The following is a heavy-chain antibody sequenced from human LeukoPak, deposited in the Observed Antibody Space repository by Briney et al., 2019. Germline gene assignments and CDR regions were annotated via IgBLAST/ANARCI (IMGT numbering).Heavy chain of an antibody. D-gene: IGHD3-16*02. CDR2: ISYDGSNK. J-gene: IGHJ4*02. CDR3: AKDAITFGGVIVFNFDY. CDR1: GFTFSSYA. Sequence: GGSLRLSCAASGFTFSSYAMHWVRQAPGKGLEWVAVISYDGSNKYYADSVKGRFTISRDNSKNTLYLQMNSLRAEDTAVYYCAKDAITFGGVIVFNFDYWGQGTLVTVSS. V-gene: IGHV3-30*04.